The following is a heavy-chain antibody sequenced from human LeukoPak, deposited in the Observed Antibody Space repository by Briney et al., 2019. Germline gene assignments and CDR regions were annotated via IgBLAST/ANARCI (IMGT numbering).Heavy chain of an antibody. D-gene: IGHD2-15*01. J-gene: IGHJ6*03. CDR3: ARDGGYCSGGSCDRLGYYYYMDV. V-gene: IGHV3-11*04. CDR1: GLPLSDYY. CDR2: ISSSGSTI. Sequence: GGSLRLSCAAPGLPLSDYYRSWIRRAPGKVLERVSYISSSGSTIYYADAVKGQFTISRDNAKTSLYLQMNSLRAEDTAVYYCARDGGYCSGGSCDRLGYYYYMDVWGKGTTVTVSS.